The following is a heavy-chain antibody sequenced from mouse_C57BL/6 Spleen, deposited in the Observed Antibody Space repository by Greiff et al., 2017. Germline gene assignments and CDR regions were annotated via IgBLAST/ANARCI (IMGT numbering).Heavy chain of an antibody. CDR2: IYPGSGNT. V-gene: IGHV1-76*01. Sequence: QVQLQQSGAELVRPGASVKLSCKASGYTFTDYYINWVKQRPGQGLEWIARIYPGSGNTYYNEKFKGKDTLTAEKSSSTAYMQLSSLTSEDSAVYFCARADYYGSSYVRAMDYWGQGTSVTVSS. CDR3: ARADYYGSSYVRAMDY. J-gene: IGHJ4*01. D-gene: IGHD1-1*01. CDR1: GYTFTDYY.